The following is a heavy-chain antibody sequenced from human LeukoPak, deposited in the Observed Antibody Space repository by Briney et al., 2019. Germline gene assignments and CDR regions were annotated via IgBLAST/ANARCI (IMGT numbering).Heavy chain of an antibody. CDR1: GGSFSGYY. CDR3: AGELDYGSGSYWFDP. Sequence: SETLSLTCAVYGGSFSGYYCSWSRQPPGKGLEWIGEINHSGSTNYNPALKSRVTISVDTSKKQFSLKLSSVTAADTAVYYCAGELDYGSGSYWFDPWGQGTLVTVSS. J-gene: IGHJ5*02. V-gene: IGHV4-34*01. CDR2: INHSGST. D-gene: IGHD3-10*01.